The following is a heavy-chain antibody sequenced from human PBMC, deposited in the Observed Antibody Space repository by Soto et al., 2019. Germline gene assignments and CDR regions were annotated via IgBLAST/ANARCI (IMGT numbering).Heavy chain of an antibody. CDR1: GGTFSSYA. CDR2: IIPIFGTA. CDR3: AVPGIAVAGVRYFDY. J-gene: IGHJ4*02. V-gene: IGHV1-69*06. Sequence: SVKVSCKASGGTFSSYAISWVRQAPGQGLEWMGGIIPIFGTANYAQKFQGRVTITADKSTSTAYMELSSLRSEDTAVYYCAVPGIAVAGVRYFDYWGQGTLVTVSS. D-gene: IGHD6-19*01.